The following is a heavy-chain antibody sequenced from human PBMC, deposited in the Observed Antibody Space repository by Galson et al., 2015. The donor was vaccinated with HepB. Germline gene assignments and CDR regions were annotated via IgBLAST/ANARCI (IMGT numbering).Heavy chain of an antibody. V-gene: IGHV1-2*04. CDR3: ARGDVLDYYYYGMDV. CDR1: GYTFTGYY. CDR2: INPNSGGT. J-gene: IGHJ6*02. D-gene: IGHD2-8*02. Sequence: SVKVSCKASGYTFTGYYMHWVRQAPGQGLEWMGWINPNSGGTNYAQKFQGWVTMTRDTSISTAYMELSRLRSDDTAVYYCARGDVLDYYYYGMDVWGQGTTVTVSS.